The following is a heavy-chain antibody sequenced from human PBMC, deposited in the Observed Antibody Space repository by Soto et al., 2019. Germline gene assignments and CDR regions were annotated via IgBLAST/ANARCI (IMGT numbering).Heavy chain of an antibody. CDR3: ARYELLATYYYYGMDV. CDR2: IDPSDSYT. D-gene: IGHD2-15*01. Sequence: GESRKISCKGSGYSFTSYWISWVRQMPGKGLEWMGRIDPSDSYTNYSPSFQGHVTISADKSISTAYLQWSSLKASDTAMYYCARYELLATYYYYGMDVWGQGTTVTVSS. J-gene: IGHJ6*02. CDR1: GYSFTSYW. V-gene: IGHV5-10-1*01.